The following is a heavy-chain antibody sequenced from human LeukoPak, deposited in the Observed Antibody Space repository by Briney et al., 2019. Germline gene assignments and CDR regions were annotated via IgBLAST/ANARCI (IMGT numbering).Heavy chain of an antibody. Sequence: SETLSLTCTVSGGSISSGGYYWSWIRQHPGKGLEWIGYIYYSGSTYYNPSLKSRVTISVDTSKNQFSLKLSSVTAADTAVYYCARGAALSVAFDIWGQGTMVTVSS. CDR3: ARGAALSVAFDI. CDR2: IYYSGST. V-gene: IGHV4-31*03. CDR1: GGSISSGGYY. D-gene: IGHD6-6*01. J-gene: IGHJ3*02.